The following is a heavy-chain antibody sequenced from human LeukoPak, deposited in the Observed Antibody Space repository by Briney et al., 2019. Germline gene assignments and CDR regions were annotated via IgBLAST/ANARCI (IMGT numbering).Heavy chain of an antibody. Sequence: GGSLRLSCAASGFTFSSYVMNWVRQAPGKGLEWVSVISGGGGSTYYADSVKGRFTISRDNSKNTLFLQMNSLRAEDTAVYYCSKGGYCSSTSCYVGWFDPWGQGTLVTVSS. CDR1: GFTFSSYV. J-gene: IGHJ5*02. CDR2: ISGGGGST. V-gene: IGHV3-23*01. D-gene: IGHD2-2*01. CDR3: SKGGYCSSTSCYVGWFDP.